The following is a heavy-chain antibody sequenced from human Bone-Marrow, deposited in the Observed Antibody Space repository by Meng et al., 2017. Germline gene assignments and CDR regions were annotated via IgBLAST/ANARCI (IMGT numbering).Heavy chain of an antibody. CDR3: ARKAVAGNFDY. V-gene: IGHV4-4*02. CDR2: IYHSGNT. CDR1: GASISRSNW. D-gene: IGHD6-13*01. Sequence: QVELQESGPGLVKPSGSLALTCGVSGASISRSNWWSWVRQPPGKGLEWIGEIYHSGNTNYNASLKSRVTLSIDKSKNQFSLKLSSVTAADTAVYYCARKAVAGNFDYWGQGTLVTVSS. J-gene: IGHJ4*02.